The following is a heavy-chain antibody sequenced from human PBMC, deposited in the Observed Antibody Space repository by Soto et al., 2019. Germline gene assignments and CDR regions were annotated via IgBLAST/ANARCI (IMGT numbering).Heavy chain of an antibody. J-gene: IGHJ6*02. CDR2: TSYTGNT. Sequence: SETLSLTCIVSGGSITSYHWSWIRQFPGKGLEWIAYTSYTGNTNYNPSLKSRVTISMDTSKNQFSLKLSSVTAADTAVYYCAREGCSSTSCSPYYYYGMDVWGQGTTVTVSS. V-gene: IGHV4-59*01. CDR1: GGSITSYH. D-gene: IGHD2-2*01. CDR3: AREGCSSTSCSPYYYYGMDV.